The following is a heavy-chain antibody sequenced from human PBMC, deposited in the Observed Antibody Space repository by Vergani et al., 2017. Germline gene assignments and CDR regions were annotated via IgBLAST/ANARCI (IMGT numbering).Heavy chain of an antibody. V-gene: IGHV4-31*03. D-gene: IGHD2-2*01. Sequence: QVQLQESGPGLVKPSQTLSPTCSVSGGSISSGGYYWSWIRQHPGKGLEGIGYIYYSGRTYYNPSLKSRVTIPVNTSKNQFSLKLSSVTAADTAVYYCSRAPVVPAAISYYMDVWGKGTTVTVSS. CDR1: GGSISSGGYY. CDR3: SRAPVVPAAISYYMDV. CDR2: IYYSGRT. J-gene: IGHJ6*03.